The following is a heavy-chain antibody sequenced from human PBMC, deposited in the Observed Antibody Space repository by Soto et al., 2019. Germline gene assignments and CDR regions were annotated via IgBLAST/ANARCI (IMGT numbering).Heavy chain of an antibody. D-gene: IGHD3-10*01. V-gene: IGHV3-23*01. Sequence: EVQLLESGGGLVQPGGSLRLSCAPSGFTFGGYAMSGVRRAPGKGLEWVPAISGRGGSTSYADSVKGGFTISRDNSKNTLYLQMNSLRAEDTAVYYCAKEFTMVRGVKPWFDPWGQGTLVTVSS. CDR2: ISGRGGST. CDR1: GFTFGGYA. J-gene: IGHJ5*02. CDR3: AKEFTMVRGVKPWFDP.